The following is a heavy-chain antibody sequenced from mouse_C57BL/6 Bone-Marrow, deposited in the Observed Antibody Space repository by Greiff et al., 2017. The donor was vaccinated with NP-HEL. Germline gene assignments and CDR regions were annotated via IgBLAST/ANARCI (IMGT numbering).Heavy chain of an antibody. J-gene: IGHJ1*03. CDR2: IYPRSGNT. Sequence: VMLVESGAELARPGASVKLSCKASGYTFTSYGISWVKQRTGQGLEWIGEIYPRSGNTYYNEKFKGKATLTADKSSSTAYMELRSLTSEDSAVYFCARQDGYYYFDVWGTGTTVTVSS. D-gene: IGHD2-3*01. V-gene: IGHV1-81*01. CDR3: ARQDGYYYFDV. CDR1: GYTFTSYG.